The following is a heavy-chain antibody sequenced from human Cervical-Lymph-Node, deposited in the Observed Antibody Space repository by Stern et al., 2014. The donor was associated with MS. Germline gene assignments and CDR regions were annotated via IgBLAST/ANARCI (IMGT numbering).Heavy chain of an antibody. J-gene: IGHJ6*02. Sequence: QITLKETGPTLVKPTQTLTLTCTFSGFSLNTSGEGVGWIRQPPGKALEWLAVIYWDADERYSPSLNSRLTITKDTSKNQVVLTMVNMDPVDTCTYYCAHTTVAFDEAYGLDVWGQGTSVTVSS. CDR1: GFSLNTSGEG. CDR2: IYWDADE. D-gene: IGHD4-23*01. CDR3: AHTTVAFDEAYGLDV. V-gene: IGHV2-5*02.